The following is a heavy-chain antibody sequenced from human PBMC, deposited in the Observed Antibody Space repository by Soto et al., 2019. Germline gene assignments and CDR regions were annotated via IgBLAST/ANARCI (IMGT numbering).Heavy chain of an antibody. J-gene: IGHJ4*02. CDR3: AKPAGSDYYTVDY. D-gene: IGHD3-3*01. Sequence: PGGSLRLSCAASGFTFSSYAMSWFRQAPGKGPEWVSSISVSGGSTYYADSVKGRFTISRDNSKSTLFLHMNSLRAEATAVYYCAKPAGSDYYTVDYWGQGTLVTVYS. CDR1: GFTFSSYA. CDR2: ISVSGGST. V-gene: IGHV3-23*01.